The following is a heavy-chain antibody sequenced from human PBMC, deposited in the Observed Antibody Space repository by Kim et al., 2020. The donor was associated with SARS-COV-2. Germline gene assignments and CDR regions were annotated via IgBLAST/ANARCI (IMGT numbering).Heavy chain of an antibody. Sequence: SETLSLTCAVYGGSFSGYYWSWIRQPPGKGLEWIGEINHSGSTNYNPSLKSRVTISVDTSKNQFSLKLSSVTAADTAVYYCARGRGPLGGHLRFDYWGQGTLVTVSS. CDR3: ARGRGPLGGHLRFDY. CDR2: INHSGST. J-gene: IGHJ4*02. CDR1: GGSFSGYY. D-gene: IGHD2-15*01. V-gene: IGHV4-34*01.